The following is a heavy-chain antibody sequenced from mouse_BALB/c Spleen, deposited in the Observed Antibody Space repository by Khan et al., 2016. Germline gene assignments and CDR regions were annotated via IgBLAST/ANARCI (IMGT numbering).Heavy chain of an antibody. Sequence: VQLQQSGAELVKPGAAVKLSCTASGFNIKDTYMFWLKQRPEQGLEWIGKIDPANGYTKYDPKFQGRATITTDTYSNSAYLQLSSLTSEDTDVYSGAPHDGYYSWCAYWGGGTVVAVSA. D-gene: IGHD2-3*01. CDR2: IDPANGYT. J-gene: IGHJ3*01. CDR3: APHDGYYSWCAY. V-gene: IGHV14-3*02. CDR1: GFNIKDTY.